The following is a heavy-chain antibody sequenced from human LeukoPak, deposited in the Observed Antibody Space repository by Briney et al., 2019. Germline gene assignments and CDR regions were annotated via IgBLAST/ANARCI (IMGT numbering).Heavy chain of an antibody. CDR1: GGSISSGSYY. J-gene: IGHJ4*02. CDR3: ARGGEPTFDY. CDR2: IYTSGST. V-gene: IGHV4-61*02. Sequence: PSETLSLTCTVSGGSISSGSYYWSWIRQPAGKGLEWIGRIYTSGSTNYNPSLKSRVTISVDTSKNQFSLKLSSVTAADTAVYYCARGGEPTFDYWGQGTLVTVSS. D-gene: IGHD1-26*01.